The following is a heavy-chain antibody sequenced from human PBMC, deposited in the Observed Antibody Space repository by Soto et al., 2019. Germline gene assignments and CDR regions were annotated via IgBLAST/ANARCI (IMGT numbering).Heavy chain of an antibody. J-gene: IGHJ4*02. CDR3: ASKPNSRYYFDY. Sequence: QMQLQGSGPGLVRPSDTLSLTCAVSGYSISSSNWWGWIRQPPGKGLEWIGYIYYSGSTYYTPSLKSRVTMSVDTSNNQFSLRLNSVTAVDTAVYYCASKPNSRYYFDYWGQGTLVTVSS. D-gene: IGHD5-18*01. CDR1: GYSISSSNW. CDR2: IYYSGST. V-gene: IGHV4-28*01.